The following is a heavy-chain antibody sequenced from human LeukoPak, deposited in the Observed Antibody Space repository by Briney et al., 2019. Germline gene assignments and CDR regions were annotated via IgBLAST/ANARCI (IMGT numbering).Heavy chain of an antibody. CDR3: ASLAPIRRFYSYYYMDV. D-gene: IGHD3-16*01. CDR1: GYSISSPYY. V-gene: IGHV4-38-2*01. CDR2: IYHSGRT. Sequence: SETLSLTCAVSGYSISSPYYWGWIRQPPGRGLEWIGSIYHSGRTYYNPSLKSRVTISVDTSKNKFSLRLTSVTAADTAEYYCASLAPIRRFYSYYYMDVWGKGTTVTVSS. J-gene: IGHJ6*03.